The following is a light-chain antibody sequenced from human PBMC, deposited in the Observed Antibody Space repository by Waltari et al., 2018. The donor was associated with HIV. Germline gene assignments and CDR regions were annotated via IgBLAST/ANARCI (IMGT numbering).Light chain of an antibody. CDR3: AAWDDSLNGVV. Sequence: QSVLPQPPSVSGAPRQTVTISCSGGSSNIGNNGVTWSQQIPGRPPKLLIHYNDLRPSGVSDRFSGSKSGTSASLGISGLQSEDEATYFCAAWDDSLNGVVFGGGTRLTVL. CDR1: SSNIGNNG. J-gene: IGLJ2*01. CDR2: YND. V-gene: IGLV1-36*01.